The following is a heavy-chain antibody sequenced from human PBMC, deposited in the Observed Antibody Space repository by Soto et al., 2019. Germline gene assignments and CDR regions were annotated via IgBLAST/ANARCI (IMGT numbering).Heavy chain of an antibody. CDR2: ISSSSSYI. CDR1: GFTFSSYS. V-gene: IGHV3-21*01. J-gene: IGHJ6*03. D-gene: IGHD5-18*01. Sequence: EVQLVESGGGLVKPGGSLRLSCAASGFTFSSYSLNWVRQAPGKGLEWVSSISSSSSYIYYADSVKGRFPISRDNSKNSLYLQMNSLRAEDTAVYYWARANTYYYYYMDVWGKGTTVTVSS. CDR3: ARANTYYYYYMDV.